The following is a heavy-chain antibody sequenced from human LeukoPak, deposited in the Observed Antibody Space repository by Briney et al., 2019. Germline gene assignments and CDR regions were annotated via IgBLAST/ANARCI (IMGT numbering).Heavy chain of an antibody. Sequence: SETLSLTCAVYGGSFSYYYWSWIRQPPGKTLEWIGEINRSGSTNYNPSLKSRVTISVDTSKNQFSLKLSSVTAADTAVYYCAGLGASGNGYLSWFDPWGQGTLVTVSS. CDR3: AGLGASGNGYLSWFDP. CDR1: GGSFSYYY. CDR2: INRSGST. J-gene: IGHJ5*02. V-gene: IGHV4-34*01. D-gene: IGHD3-22*01.